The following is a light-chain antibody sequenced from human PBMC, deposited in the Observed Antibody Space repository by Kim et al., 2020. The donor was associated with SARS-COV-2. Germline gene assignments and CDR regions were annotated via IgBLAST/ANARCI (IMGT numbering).Light chain of an antibody. V-gene: IGKV1-39*01. CDR2: GAA. Sequence: ASVGERVTITCRASQSISYYLNWYQQTPGKAPKLLISGAASLLSGVPSRFSGSGSGTDFTLTISSLEPEDSATYYCQHSYTTPPTFGGGTKVDIK. CDR3: QHSYTTPPT. CDR1: QSISYY. J-gene: IGKJ4*01.